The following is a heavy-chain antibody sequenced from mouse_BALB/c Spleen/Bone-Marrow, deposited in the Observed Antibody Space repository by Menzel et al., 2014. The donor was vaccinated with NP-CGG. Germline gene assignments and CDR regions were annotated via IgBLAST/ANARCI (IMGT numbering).Heavy chain of an antibody. V-gene: IGHV5-4*02. CDR3: ARGSSYFDY. J-gene: IGHJ2*01. Sequence: EVKLVESGGGLVKPGGSLKLSCAASGFTFSDYYMYRVRQTPEKRLEWVATISDGGSYTYYPDSVKGRFTISRDNAKNNLYLQMSSLKSEDTAMYYCARGSSYFDYWGQGTTLTVSS. CDR2: ISDGGSYT. D-gene: IGHD1-1*01. CDR1: GFTFSDYY.